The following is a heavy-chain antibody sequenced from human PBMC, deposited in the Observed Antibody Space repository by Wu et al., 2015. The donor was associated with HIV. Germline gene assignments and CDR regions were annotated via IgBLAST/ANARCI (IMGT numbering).Heavy chain of an antibody. D-gene: IGHD5-12*01. Sequence: QVHLVQSGAEVKKPGASVKVSCKASGNIFTDYYIHWVRQAPGQGLEWMGWINPNSGGSNFAQRFQGRVTMTRDTSVTTAYMELSSLISDDTAVYYCARGPLSGNIWPYNWFDPGAREPWSPSPQ. CDR2: INPNSGGS. CDR3: ARGPLSGNIWPYNWFDP. V-gene: IGHV1-2*02. J-gene: IGHJ5*02. CDR1: GNIFTDYY.